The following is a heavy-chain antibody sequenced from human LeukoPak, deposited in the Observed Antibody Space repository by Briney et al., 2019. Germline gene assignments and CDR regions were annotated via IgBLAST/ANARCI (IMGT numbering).Heavy chain of an antibody. CDR1: GYSFTSYW. D-gene: IGHD3-22*01. CDR3: ARQVYDSSGYYQTYFDY. V-gene: IGHV5-51*01. CDR2: IYPGDSDT. Sequence: GESLKISCKGSGYSFTSYWIGWVRQMPGKGLEWMGTIYPGDSDTRYSPSFQGQVTISADKSISTAYLQWSSLKASDTVMYYCARQVYDSSGYYQTYFDYWGQGTLVTVSS. J-gene: IGHJ4*02.